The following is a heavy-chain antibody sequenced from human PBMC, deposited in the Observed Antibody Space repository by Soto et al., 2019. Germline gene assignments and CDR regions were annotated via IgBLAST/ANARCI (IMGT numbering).Heavy chain of an antibody. Sequence: PGESVKISFKGSGYRFTSYWIAWVRQMPGKGLEWMGIIYPGDSDARYSPSFQGQVTISVDKSISTAYLQWSSLKASDTAIYYCARQLGHDYINNWFDPWGQGTLVTVSS. D-gene: IGHD4-4*01. V-gene: IGHV5-51*01. CDR2: IYPGDSDA. CDR1: GYRFTSYW. J-gene: IGHJ5*02. CDR3: ARQLGHDYINNWFDP.